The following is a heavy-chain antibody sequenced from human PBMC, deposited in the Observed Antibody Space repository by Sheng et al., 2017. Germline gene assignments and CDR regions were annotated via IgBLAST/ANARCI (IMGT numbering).Heavy chain of an antibody. CDR3: ARDLLRGPYCGGDCYPA. V-gene: IGHV1-69*08. CDR2: IIPILGIA. J-gene: IGHJ4*02. CDR1: GGTFSSYT. Sequence: QVQLVQSGAEVKKPGSSVKVSCKASGGTFSSYTISWVRQAPGQGLEWMGRIIPILGIANYAQKFQGRVTITADKSTSTAYMELSSLRSEDTAVYYCARDLLRGPYCGGDCYPAWGQGTLVTVSS. D-gene: IGHD2-21*01.